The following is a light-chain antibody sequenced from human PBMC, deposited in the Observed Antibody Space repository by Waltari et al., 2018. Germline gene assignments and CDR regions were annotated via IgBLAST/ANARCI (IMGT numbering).Light chain of an antibody. J-gene: IGKJ1*01. CDR2: GTS. V-gene: IGKV3-20*01. Sequence: EIVLTQSPGTLSLSPGERATLSCRASQSISSTHLAWYQQKPGQAPRLLIYGTSRRATGIPDNFSGSGSGTDFTLTINRLEPEDFAVYFCHQYGSSRTFGQGTKVEIK. CDR3: HQYGSSRT. CDR1: QSISSTH.